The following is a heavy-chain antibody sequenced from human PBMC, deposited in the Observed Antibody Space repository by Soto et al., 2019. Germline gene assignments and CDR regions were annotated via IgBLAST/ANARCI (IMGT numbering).Heavy chain of an antibody. J-gene: IGHJ4*02. CDR1: GGSISSSSYY. D-gene: IGHD2-15*01. CDR2: IYYSGST. V-gene: IGHV4-39*01. Sequence: PSETLSLTCTVSGGSISSSSYYWGWIRQPPGKGLEWIGSIYYSGSTYYNPSLKSRVTISVDTSKNQFSLKLSSVTAADTAVYYCARHSATADFDYWGQGTLVTVSS. CDR3: ARHSATADFDY.